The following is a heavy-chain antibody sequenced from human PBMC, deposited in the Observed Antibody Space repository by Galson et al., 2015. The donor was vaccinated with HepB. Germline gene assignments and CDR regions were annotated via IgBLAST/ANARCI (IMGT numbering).Heavy chain of an antibody. Sequence: SVKVSCKASGGTFSSYAISWVRQAPGQGLEWMGGIIPIFGTANYAQKFQGRVTITADESTSTAYMELSSLRSEDTAVYYCARERLLSSFTDRLRGVGATTRIYNWFDPWGQGTLVTVSS. J-gene: IGHJ5*02. V-gene: IGHV1-69*13. D-gene: IGHD1-26*01. CDR3: ARERLLSSFTDRLRGVGATTRIYNWFDP. CDR2: IIPIFGTA. CDR1: GGTFSSYA.